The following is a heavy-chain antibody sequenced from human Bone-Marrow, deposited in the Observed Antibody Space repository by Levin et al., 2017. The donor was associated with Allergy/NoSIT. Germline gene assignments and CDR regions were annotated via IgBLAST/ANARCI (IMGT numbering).Heavy chain of an antibody. V-gene: IGHV3-74*03. CDR3: ASVPFAYNFGSGGYLDY. CDR1: GFAFSNYW. CDR2: IHRGGTST. Sequence: GESLKISCAASGFAFSNYWMHWVRQAPGKGLVWVSRIHRGGTSTTYADSVKGRFPISRDHAKNTLYLQMKSLRAEDTAVYYCASVPFAYNFGSGGYLDYWGQGTLVSVSS. J-gene: IGHJ4*02. D-gene: IGHD3-10*01.